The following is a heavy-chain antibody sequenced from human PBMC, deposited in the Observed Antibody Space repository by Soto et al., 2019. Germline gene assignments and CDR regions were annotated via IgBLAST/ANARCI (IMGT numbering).Heavy chain of an antibody. CDR1: GGSISSYY. D-gene: IGHD2-2*01. V-gene: IGHV4-59*08. CDR3: ARLYCSSTSCYPFGELVKYYYYYMDV. J-gene: IGHJ6*03. Sequence: SETLSLTCTVSGGSISSYYWSWIRQPPGKGLEWIGYIYYSGSTNYNPSLKSRVTISVDTSKNQFSLKLSSVTAADTAVYYCARLYCSSTSCYPFGELVKYYYYYMDVWGKGTTVTVSS. CDR2: IYYSGST.